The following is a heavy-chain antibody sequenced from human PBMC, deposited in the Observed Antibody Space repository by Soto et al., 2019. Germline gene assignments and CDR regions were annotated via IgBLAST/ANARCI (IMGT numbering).Heavy chain of an antibody. CDR3: ARDIVVVPAADTDYYYYYGMDV. J-gene: IGHJ6*02. CDR2: IYYSGST. D-gene: IGHD2-2*01. CDR1: GGSISSYY. V-gene: IGHV4-59*01. Sequence: SETLSLTCTVSGGSISSYYWSWIRQPPGKGLEWVGYIYYSGSTNYNPSLKSRVTISVDTSKNQFSLKLSSVTAADTAVYYCARDIVVVPAADTDYYYYYGMDVWGQGTTVTVSS.